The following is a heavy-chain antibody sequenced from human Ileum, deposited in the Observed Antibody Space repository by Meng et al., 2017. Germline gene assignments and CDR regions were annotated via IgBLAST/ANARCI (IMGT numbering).Heavy chain of an antibody. Sequence: HLQRWGAGLLKPSEPLSLTCAGPGGSVNSGGYYRNWIRQPPGKGLEYIGHIDSSGNTRHNPSLKSRVTISVDTSKNQFSLILTSVTAADTAVYYCVRGPDKAKSAYWGPGTLVTVSS. J-gene: IGHJ4*02. CDR2: IDSSGNT. V-gene: IGHV4-61*08. CDR3: VRGPDKAKSAY. CDR1: GGSVNSGGYY. D-gene: IGHD5-18*01.